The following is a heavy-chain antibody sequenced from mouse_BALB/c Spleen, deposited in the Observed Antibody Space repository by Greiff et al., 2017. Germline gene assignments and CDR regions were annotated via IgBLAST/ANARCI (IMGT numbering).Heavy chain of an antibody. D-gene: IGHD1-1*01. J-gene: IGHJ2*01. CDR1: GFAFSSYD. Sequence: EVKVVESGGGLVKPGGSLKLSCAASGFAFSSYDMSWVRQTPEKRLEWVAYISSGGGSTYYPDTVKGRFTISRDNAKNTLYLQMSSLKSEDTAMYYCARQPLITPYYFDYWGQGTTLTVSS. V-gene: IGHV5-12-1*01. CDR2: ISSGGGST. CDR3: ARQPLITPYYFDY.